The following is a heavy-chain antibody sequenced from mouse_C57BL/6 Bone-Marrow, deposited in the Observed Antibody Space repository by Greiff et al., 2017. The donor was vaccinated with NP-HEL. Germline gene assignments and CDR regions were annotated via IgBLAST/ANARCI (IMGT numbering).Heavy chain of an antibody. V-gene: IGHV10-1*01. J-gene: IGHJ4*01. CDR3: VKGYSNYPYAMDY. CDR2: IRSKSNNYAT. CDR1: GFSFNTYA. Sequence: DVQLVESGGGLVQPKGSLKLSCAASGFSFNTYAMNWVRQAPGKGLEWVARIRSKSNNYATYYADSVKDRFTISRDDSESMLYLQMNNLKTEDTAMYYCVKGYSNYPYAMDYWGQGTSVTVSS. D-gene: IGHD2-5*01.